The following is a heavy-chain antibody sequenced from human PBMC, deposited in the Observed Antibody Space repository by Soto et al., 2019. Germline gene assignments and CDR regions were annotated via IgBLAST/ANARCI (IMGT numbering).Heavy chain of an antibody. CDR2: ISYDGSNK. CDR3: AQGPYSSSSIILDP. D-gene: IGHD6-6*01. Sequence: QVPLVESGGGVVQPGRSMRLSCAASGCTFSRYGMHWVRQDPGKGLEWVAVISYDGSNKYYAYSVKGRVTISRDNSKNALDLQMNSLRASDTAVYNCAQGPYSSSSIILDPCGPRTLITVSS. J-gene: IGHJ5*02. CDR1: GCTFSRYG. V-gene: IGHV3-30*18.